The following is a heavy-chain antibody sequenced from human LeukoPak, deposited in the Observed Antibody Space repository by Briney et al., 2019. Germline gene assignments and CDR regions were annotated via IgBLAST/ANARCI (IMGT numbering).Heavy chain of an antibody. CDR2: IKQDGSEK. J-gene: IGHJ1*01. D-gene: IGHD6-13*01. V-gene: IGHV3-7*01. CDR1: GFSFSSYW. CDR3: ARDTAATDKRNHPLQN. Sequence: GGSLRLSCAASGFSFSSYWMTWVRQAPGKGLEWVANIKQDGSEKYYVDSVKGRFTISRDNANNSLYLQMNSLRAEDTAVCYCARDTAATDKRNHPLQNWGQGTLVAVSS.